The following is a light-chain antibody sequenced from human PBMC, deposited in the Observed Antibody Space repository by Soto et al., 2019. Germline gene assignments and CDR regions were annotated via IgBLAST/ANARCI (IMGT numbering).Light chain of an antibody. CDR3: QQYHNWPLWA. Sequence: IAVTQSPATLSVFPGERATLSCRASQSVTTHLAWYQQKLGQPPRLLIYGASTRVAGIPARFSGSGSGTDFTLTISSLQSEDFAVYYCQQYHNWPLWAFGRGTKVEIK. V-gene: IGKV3-15*01. J-gene: IGKJ1*01. CDR1: QSVTTH. CDR2: GAS.